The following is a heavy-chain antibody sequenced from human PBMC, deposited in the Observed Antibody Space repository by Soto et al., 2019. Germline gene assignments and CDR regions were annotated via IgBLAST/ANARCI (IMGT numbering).Heavy chain of an antibody. J-gene: IGHJ4*02. CDR2: INSDGSST. CDR3: ARNGGEYSSLFFDY. CDR1: GFTFSSYW. V-gene: IGHV3-74*01. Sequence: GGSLRLSCAASGFTFSSYWMHWVRQAPGKGLVWVSRINSDGSSTSYADSVKGRFTISRGNAKNTLYLQMNSLRAEDTAVYYCARNGGEYSSLFFDYWGQGTLVTVSS. D-gene: IGHD6-6*01.